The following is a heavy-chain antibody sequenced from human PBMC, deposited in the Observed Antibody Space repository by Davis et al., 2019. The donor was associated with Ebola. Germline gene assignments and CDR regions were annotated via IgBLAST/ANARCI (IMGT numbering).Heavy chain of an antibody. CDR1: GFNFQEFT. J-gene: IGHJ4*02. Sequence: GGSLRLSCAASGFNFQEFTMHWVRQPPGRGLEWVSLIEADGRHTYYSDSVKGRFTISGDNAKNALYLQMNSLRAEDTAVYYCARGGPVWSGNIFDSWGQGTPVTVSS. D-gene: IGHD3-3*01. CDR2: IEADGRHT. V-gene: IGHV3-43*01. CDR3: ARGGPVWSGNIFDS.